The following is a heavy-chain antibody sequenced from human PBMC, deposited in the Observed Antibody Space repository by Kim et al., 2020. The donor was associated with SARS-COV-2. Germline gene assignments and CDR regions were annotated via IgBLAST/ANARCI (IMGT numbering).Heavy chain of an antibody. J-gene: IGHJ4*02. V-gene: IGHV3-48*03. CDR2: ISGSGRNI. D-gene: IGHD6-13*01. CDR3: VYSTPFVYCFDS. Sequence: GGSLRLSCAASGLTFSSYEMNWVRQAPGKGLEWVSHISGSGRNIYYADSVKGRFTISRDDAKKSLYLQMNSLRAEDTAVYFCVYSTPFVYCFDSWGQGALVTVFS. CDR1: GLTFSSYE.